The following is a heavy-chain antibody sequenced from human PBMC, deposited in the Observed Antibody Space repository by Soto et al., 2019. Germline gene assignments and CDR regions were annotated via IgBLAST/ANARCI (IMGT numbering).Heavy chain of an antibody. Sequence: EVQMLESGGGLVQPGGSLRLSCAASGFTCRSYDMSWVRQAPGKGLEWVSTILVGGSTHYPDSVKGRFTISRDKSKNTVFLQMNSLTAGDTAVYYCAKATATGGGAFDICGQGTMVTVSS. CDR1: GFTCRSYD. CDR2: ILVGGST. J-gene: IGHJ3*02. CDR3: AKATATGGGAFDI. D-gene: IGHD2-8*02. V-gene: IGHV3-23*01.